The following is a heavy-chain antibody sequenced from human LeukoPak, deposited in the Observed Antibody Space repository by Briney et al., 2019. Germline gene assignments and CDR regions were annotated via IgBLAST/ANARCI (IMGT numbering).Heavy chain of an antibody. J-gene: IGHJ4*02. V-gene: IGHV3-23*01. CDR2: ISGSGGTT. D-gene: IGHD1-26*01. CDR1: GFTFSSCA. CDR3: AKRTLTPSESHSPLDY. Sequence: PGGSLRLSCTASGFTFSSCAMSWVRQAPGKGPEWVSTISGSGGTTYYADSVKGRFTISRDNSRNTEYLQMNSLRAEDTAVYYCAKRTLTPSESHSPLDYWGQGPLVTVSS.